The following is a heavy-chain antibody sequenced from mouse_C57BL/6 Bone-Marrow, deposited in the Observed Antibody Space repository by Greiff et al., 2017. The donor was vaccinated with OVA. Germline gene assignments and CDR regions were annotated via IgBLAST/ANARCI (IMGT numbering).Heavy chain of an antibody. D-gene: IGHD2-4*01. CDR2: IDPENGDT. Sequence: VHVKQSGAELVRPGASVKLSCTASGFNIKDDYMHWVKQRPEQGLEWIGWIDPENGDTEYASKFQGKATITADTSSNTAYLQLSSLTSEDTAVYYCTTPLYDYDSPWFAYWGQGTLVTVSA. CDR3: TTPLYDYDSPWFAY. V-gene: IGHV14-4*01. J-gene: IGHJ3*01. CDR1: GFNIKDDY.